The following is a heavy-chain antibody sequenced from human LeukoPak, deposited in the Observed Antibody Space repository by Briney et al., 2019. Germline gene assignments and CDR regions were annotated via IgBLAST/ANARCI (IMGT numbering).Heavy chain of an antibody. V-gene: IGHV3-9*01. Sequence: QPGGSLRLSCAASGFTFDDYAMHWVRQAPGKGLEWVSDISWNSGSIGYADSVKGRFTISRDNAKNSLYLQMNSLRAEDTALYYCAKDIYYDSSGLDYWGQGTLVTVSS. CDR3: AKDIYYDSSGLDY. D-gene: IGHD3-22*01. CDR2: ISWNSGSI. CDR1: GFTFDDYA. J-gene: IGHJ4*02.